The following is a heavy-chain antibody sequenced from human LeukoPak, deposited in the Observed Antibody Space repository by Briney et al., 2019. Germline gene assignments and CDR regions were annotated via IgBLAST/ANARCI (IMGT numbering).Heavy chain of an antibody. Sequence: GGSLRLSCAASGFTFSSYAMSWVRQAPGKGLEWVSVVSESGDSTHYAESVKGRFTISRDNSKNTLYLEMNRLRADDTAVYYCAKDTAQGYTFGTIEQDYWGQGTLVTVAS. CDR3: AKDTAQGYTFGTIEQDY. CDR1: GFTFSSYA. J-gene: IGHJ4*02. V-gene: IGHV3-23*01. D-gene: IGHD5-12*01. CDR2: VSESGDST.